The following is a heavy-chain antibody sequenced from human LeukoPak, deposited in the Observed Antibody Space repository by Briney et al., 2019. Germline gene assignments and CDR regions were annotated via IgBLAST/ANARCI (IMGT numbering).Heavy chain of an antibody. J-gene: IGHJ6*03. CDR2: INWNGRIT. V-gene: IGHV3-20*04. CDR1: GFTFDDYA. Sequence: GESLRLSCAASGFTFDDYAMNWVRQVPGRGLEWVSGINWNGRITEYADSVKDRFTISRQNTKNSLYLYMNNLGGEDAALYFCARGSVQLWLRDTYYYMDVWGKGTTVTVSS. CDR3: ARGSVQLWLRDTYYYMDV. D-gene: IGHD5-18*01.